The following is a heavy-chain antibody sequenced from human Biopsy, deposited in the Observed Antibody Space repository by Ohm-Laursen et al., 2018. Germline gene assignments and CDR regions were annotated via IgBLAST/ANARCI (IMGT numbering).Heavy chain of an antibody. J-gene: IGHJ4*01. Sequence: SETLSLTCIVSDGSISGYYWSWIRQAPGKGLEWIGFIYYTGKTKSNPSLKSRLTMSVDTSKNQFSLNLTTVTTADTAVYYCAKNSGYSNDYWGPGILVTVPS. CDR2: IYYTGKT. CDR1: DGSISGYY. CDR3: AKNSGYSNDY. V-gene: IGHV4-59*03. D-gene: IGHD3-22*01.